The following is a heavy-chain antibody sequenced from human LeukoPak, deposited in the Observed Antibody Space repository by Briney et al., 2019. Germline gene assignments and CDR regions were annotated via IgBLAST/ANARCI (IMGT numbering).Heavy chain of an antibody. CDR1: GGSISSCY. CDR3: ARLGIGVVPSAMLGDYYFDY. D-gene: IGHD2-2*01. J-gene: IGHJ4*02. V-gene: IGHV4-59*08. CDR2: IYYSGST. Sequence: SETLSLTCTVSGGSISSCYWSWIRQPPGKGLEWIGYIYYSGSTKYNPSLKSRVTISVDTSKSQFSLKLTSVTAADTAVYYCARLGIGVVPSAMLGDYYFDYWGQGTLVTVSS.